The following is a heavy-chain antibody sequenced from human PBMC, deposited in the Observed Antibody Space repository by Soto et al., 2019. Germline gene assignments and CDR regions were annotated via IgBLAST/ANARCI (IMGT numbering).Heavy chain of an antibody. D-gene: IGHD4-4*01. V-gene: IGHV4-30-4*01. Sequence: PSETLSLTCTVSGGSISSGDYYWSWIRQPPGKGLEWIGYIYYSGSTYYNPSLKSRVTISVDTSKNQFSLKLSSVTAADTAVYYCARDVYSNYGMDVWGQGTTVTVSS. CDR1: GGSISSGDYY. J-gene: IGHJ6*02. CDR3: ARDVYSNYGMDV. CDR2: IYYSGST.